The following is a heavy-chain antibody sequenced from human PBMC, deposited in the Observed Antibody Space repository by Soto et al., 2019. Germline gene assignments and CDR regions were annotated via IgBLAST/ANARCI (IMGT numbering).Heavy chain of an antibody. V-gene: IGHV3-64*01. CDR3: ARRARPDFYYMDV. D-gene: IGHD6-6*01. J-gene: IGHJ6*03. Sequence: VQLAESGGGLAQPGGSLRLSCEASGFTLGGYAKDWVRQAPGKGLEYVSGISSNGVGTYYANSVQGRFTISRDNSKNTVYLQKGSLRPEDMAVYYCARRARPDFYYMDVWGKGTTVTVSS. CDR2: ISSNGVGT. CDR1: GFTLGGYA.